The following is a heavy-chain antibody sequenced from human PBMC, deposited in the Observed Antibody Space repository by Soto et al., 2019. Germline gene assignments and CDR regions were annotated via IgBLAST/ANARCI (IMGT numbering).Heavy chain of an antibody. D-gene: IGHD5-12*01. Sequence: ASVKVSCKASGGTFSSYTISWVRQAPGQGLEWMGRIIPILGIANYAQKFQGRVTITADKSTSTAYMELNSLRAEDTAVYYCAKDLKGGYAYTIDYWGQGTLVTVSS. CDR1: GGTFSSYT. J-gene: IGHJ4*02. CDR2: IIPILGIA. V-gene: IGHV1-69*04. CDR3: AKDLKGGYAYTIDY.